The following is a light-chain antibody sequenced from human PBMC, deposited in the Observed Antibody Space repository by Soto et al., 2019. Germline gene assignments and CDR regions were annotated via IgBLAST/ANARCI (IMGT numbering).Light chain of an antibody. CDR1: VLAKKY. V-gene: IGLV3-27*01. CDR3: YSAADNNVV. J-gene: IGLJ2*01. Sequence: SYELTQPSSVSVSPGQTARITCSGDVLAKKYARWFQQKPGQAPVLVIYKDSERPSGIPERFSGSSSGTTVTLTISGAQVEDEADYYCYSAADNNVVFGGGTQLTLL. CDR2: KDS.